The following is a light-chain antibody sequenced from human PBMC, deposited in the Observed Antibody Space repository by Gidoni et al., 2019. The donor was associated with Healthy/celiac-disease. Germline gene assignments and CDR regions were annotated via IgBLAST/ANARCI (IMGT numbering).Light chain of an antibody. CDR3: AAWDDSLSGWV. V-gene: IGLV1-47*01. J-gene: IGLJ3*02. CDR2: RTN. CDR1: SSNIGSNY. Sequence: QSVLTQPPSASGTPGQRVTISCSGSSSNIGSNYVYWYQQLPGTAPKLLIYRTNQRPSGFPDRFSGSKSGTSASLAISGLRSEDEADYYCAAWDDSLSGWVFGGGTKLTVL.